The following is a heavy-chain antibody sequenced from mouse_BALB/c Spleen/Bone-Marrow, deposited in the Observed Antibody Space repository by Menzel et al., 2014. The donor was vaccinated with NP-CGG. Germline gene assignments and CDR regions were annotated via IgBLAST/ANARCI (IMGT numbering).Heavy chain of an antibody. J-gene: IGHJ4*01. CDR3: ASWGYEGYFYAMDY. D-gene: IGHD2-3*01. Sequence: QVQLQQSGAELMKPGASVKISCKATGYTFSSYWIEWVKQRPGHGLEWIGEILPGSDSTNYNEKFKGKATFTADTSSNTAYMQLSSLTSEDSAVYYRASWGYEGYFYAMDYWGQGTSVTVSS. V-gene: IGHV1-9*01. CDR1: GYTFSSYW. CDR2: ILPGSDST.